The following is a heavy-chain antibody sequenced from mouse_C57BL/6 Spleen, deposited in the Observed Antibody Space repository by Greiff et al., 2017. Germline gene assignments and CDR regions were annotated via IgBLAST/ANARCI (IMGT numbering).Heavy chain of an antibody. V-gene: IGHV5-16*01. CDR3: SRERGDGGFDC. CDR2: INYDGSST. CDR1: GFTFSDYY. D-gene: IGHD3-3*01. Sequence: EVKLVESEGGLVQPGSSMKLSCTASGFTFSDYYMAWVRQVPEKGLEWVANINYDGSSTYYLDSLKSRFIISRDNAKNILYLQMSSLKSEDTATYYCSRERGDGGFDCWGQGTTLTVSS. J-gene: IGHJ2*01.